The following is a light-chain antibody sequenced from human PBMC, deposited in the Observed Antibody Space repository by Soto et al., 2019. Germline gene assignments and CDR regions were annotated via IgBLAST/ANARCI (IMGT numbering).Light chain of an antibody. J-gene: IGLJ1*01. CDR1: SSDIGGYDF. V-gene: IGLV2-8*01. CDR3: CSHAGSKNHYL. Sequence: QSALTQPPSASGSPGQSVTISCTGSSSDIGGYDFVSWYQQHPGKVPKLLIYEVTKRPSGVPDRFSGSKSGNTASLTVSGLQDDEDADYYCCSHAGSKNHYLFGPGTKLTVL. CDR2: EVT.